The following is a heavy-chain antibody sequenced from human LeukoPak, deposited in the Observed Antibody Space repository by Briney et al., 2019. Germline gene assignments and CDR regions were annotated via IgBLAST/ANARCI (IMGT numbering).Heavy chain of an antibody. J-gene: IGHJ4*02. CDR3: AKGFSDWSSDY. CDR1: GFTFSSHA. D-gene: IGHD6-19*01. CDR2: ISGSGGAA. V-gene: IGHV3-23*01. Sequence: GGSLRLSCAASGFTFSSHAMNWVRQAPGKGLEWVSIISGSGGAAYYADSVKGRFTISRDNSKNTVFLHMISLRGEDTAVYYCAKGFSDWSSDYWGQGTLVTVSS.